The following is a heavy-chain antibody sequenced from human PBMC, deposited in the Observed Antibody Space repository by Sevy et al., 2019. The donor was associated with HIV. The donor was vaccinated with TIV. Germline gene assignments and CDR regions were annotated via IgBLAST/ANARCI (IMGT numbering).Heavy chain of an antibody. CDR1: GFDVSNNY. D-gene: IGHD4-17*01. CDR3: AKDGHDYGDFYFNY. V-gene: IGHV3-23*01. CDR2: IIGSGGRT. J-gene: IGHJ4*02. Sequence: GGSLRLSCAGSGFDVSNNYMSWVRQAPGKGLEWVSCIIGSGGRTYYAESVKGRFTISRDNAKNTLYLQMNNLRAEDTAVYYCAKDGHDYGDFYFNYWGQGTLVTVSS.